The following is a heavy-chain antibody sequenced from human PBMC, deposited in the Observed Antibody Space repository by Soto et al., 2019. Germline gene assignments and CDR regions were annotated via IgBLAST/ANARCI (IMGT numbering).Heavy chain of an antibody. V-gene: IGHV1-69*01. D-gene: IGHD6-13*01. Sequence: QVQLVQSGAEVKKPGSSVKVSCKASGGTFSSYAISWVRQAPGQGLEWMGGIIPIFGTANYAQKFQGRVTITADESTSTDYTELGSLRSQDTAVYYCARDGGRIAPEDYFDYLGQGTLVTVSS. CDR1: GGTFSSYA. CDR2: IIPIFGTA. J-gene: IGHJ4*02. CDR3: ARDGGRIAPEDYFDY.